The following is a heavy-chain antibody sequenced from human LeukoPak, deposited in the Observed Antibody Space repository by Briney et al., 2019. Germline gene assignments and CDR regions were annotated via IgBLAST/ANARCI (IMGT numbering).Heavy chain of an antibody. J-gene: IGHJ3*02. CDR2: IKHDGSEK. D-gene: IGHD2-2*01. Sequence: GGSLRVSCEASAFTFRNYWMSWVRQAPGKGLEWVGNIKHDGSEKYYVDSVKGRFTISRDNAKNSLYLQMNNLRAEDTAVYYCARYCSSTSCNDAFDMWGQGTMVTVSS. V-gene: IGHV3-7*01. CDR1: AFTFRNYW. CDR3: ARYCSSTSCNDAFDM.